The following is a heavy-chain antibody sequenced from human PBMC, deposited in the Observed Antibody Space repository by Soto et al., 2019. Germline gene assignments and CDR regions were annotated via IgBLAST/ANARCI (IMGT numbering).Heavy chain of an antibody. D-gene: IGHD1-26*01. CDR2: IISIFGTA. CDR3: EAAREVRYYSYGMDV. V-gene: IGHV1-69*12. J-gene: IGHJ6*02. CDR1: VGTFSSYA. Sequence: QVQLVQSGAEVKKPGSSVKVSCKASVGTFSSYAISWVRQAPGQGLEWMGGIISIFGTADYAQKFQGRVTITADESTSTAYMELSSLRSEDTAVYYCEAAREVRYYSYGMDVWGQGTTVTVSS.